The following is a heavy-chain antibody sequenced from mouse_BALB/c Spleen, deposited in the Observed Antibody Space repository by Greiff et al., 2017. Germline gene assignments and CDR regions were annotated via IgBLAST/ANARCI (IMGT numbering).Heavy chain of an antibody. V-gene: IGHV5-6-5*01. Sequence: DVKLVESGGGLVKPGGSLKLSCAASGFTFSSYAMSWVRQTPEKRLEWVASISSGGSTYYPDSVKGRFTISRDNARNILYLQMSSLRSEDTAMYYCARDPATPFAYWGQGTLVTVSA. J-gene: IGHJ3*01. CDR3: ARDPATPFAY. CDR1: GFTFSSYA. CDR2: ISSGGST. D-gene: IGHD1-2*01.